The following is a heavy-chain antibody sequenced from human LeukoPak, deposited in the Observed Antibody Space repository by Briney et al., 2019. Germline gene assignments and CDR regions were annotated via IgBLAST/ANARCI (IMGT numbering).Heavy chain of an antibody. J-gene: IGHJ3*02. CDR1: GFNFNEYA. CDR3: AKDQNSGSYVRRRFDAFDI. D-gene: IGHD1-26*01. Sequence: PGGSLRLSCVASGFNFNEYAMAWVRQAPGKRPQWVSSIVGSGDSSVYADSVKGRFTISRDNSKNTLYLQMNSLRAEDTAVYYCAKDQNSGSYVRRRFDAFDIWGQGTMVAVSS. CDR2: IVGSGDSS. V-gene: IGHV3-23*01.